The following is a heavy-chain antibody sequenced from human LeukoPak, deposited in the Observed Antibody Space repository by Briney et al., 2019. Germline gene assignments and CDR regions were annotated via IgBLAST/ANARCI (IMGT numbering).Heavy chain of an antibody. CDR1: GFTLSEIS. J-gene: IGHJ4*02. V-gene: IGHV1-24*01. CDR2: FYPEEGET. D-gene: IGHD3-22*01. CDR3: ATYDKSGYSYWGGYLHY. Sequence: GASVKVSCKVPGFTLSEISMHWVRQRPGKGLEWMGGFYPEEGETINAQTFQDRVTMTEDTSTDTAYMELSSLRSEDTAVYYCATYDKSGYSYWGGYLHYWGQGTLVTVSS.